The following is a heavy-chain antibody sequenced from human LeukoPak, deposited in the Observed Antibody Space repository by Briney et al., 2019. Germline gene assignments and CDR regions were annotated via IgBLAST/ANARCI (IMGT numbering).Heavy chain of an antibody. CDR1: GGSISSGGYY. CDR3: ARDSSGYSSLDY. V-gene: IGHV4-31*03. D-gene: IGHD3-22*01. CDR2: IYYSGST. Sequence: SETLSLTCTVSGGSISSGGYYWSWIRQHPGKGLEWIGCIYYSGSTYYNPSLKSRVTISVDTSKNQFSLKLSSVTAADTAVYYCARDSSGYSSLDYWGQGTLVTVSS. J-gene: IGHJ4*02.